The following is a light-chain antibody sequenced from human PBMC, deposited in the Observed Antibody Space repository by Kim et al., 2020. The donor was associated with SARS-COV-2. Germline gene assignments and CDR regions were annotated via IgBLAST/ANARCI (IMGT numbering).Light chain of an antibody. CDR1: TCYFVPSGF. CDR3: SSFTATTARV. Sequence: HSFTTSCSGTTCYFVPSGFVFLYQHFPGMAPKLIIYDFTHRPSGVSDRFSGSKSGNTAALTISGLQADDEADYYCSSFTATTARVFGGGTQLTVL. V-gene: IGLV2-14*03. J-gene: IGLJ3*02. CDR2: DFT.